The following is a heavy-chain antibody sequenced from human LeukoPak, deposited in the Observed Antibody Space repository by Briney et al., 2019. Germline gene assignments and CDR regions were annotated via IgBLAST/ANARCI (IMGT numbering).Heavy chain of an antibody. Sequence: GASVKVSCKASGYTFTGYYMHWVRQAPGQGLEWMGWINPNSGGTNYAQKFQGRVTMTRDTSIGTAYMELSRLRSDDTAVYYCARGADHVYYYYGMDVWGQGTTVTVSS. CDR2: INPNSGGT. V-gene: IGHV1-2*02. CDR1: GYTFTGYY. J-gene: IGHJ6*02. CDR3: ARGADHVYYYYGMDV.